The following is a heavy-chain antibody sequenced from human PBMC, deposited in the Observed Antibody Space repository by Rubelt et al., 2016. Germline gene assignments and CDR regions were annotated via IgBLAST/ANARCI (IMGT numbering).Heavy chain of an antibody. CDR1: A. Sequence: AMHWVRQAPGKGLEWLAVISYDGSNKYYADSVKGRFTISRDNSKNTLYLQMNSLRAEDTAVYYCAKDLNTMVRGVDYYFDYWCQGTLVTVSS. D-gene: IGHD3-10*01. V-gene: IGHV3-30*04. J-gene: IGHJ4*02. CDR2: ISYDGSNK. CDR3: AKDLNTMVRGVDYYFDY.